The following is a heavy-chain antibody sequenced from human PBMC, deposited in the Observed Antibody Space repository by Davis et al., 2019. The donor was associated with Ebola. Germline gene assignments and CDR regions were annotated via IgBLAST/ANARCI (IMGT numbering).Heavy chain of an antibody. Sequence: GESLKISCAASGFTFSNFYIHWVRQTPGKGLVWVARIDPDGTGTNYADSVKGRFTISRDNAKNTLSLQLNSLRVEDTAVYYCVRDSGYYSHDYWGHGTLVTVSS. CDR2: IDPDGTGT. CDR3: VRDSGYYSHDY. V-gene: IGHV3-74*01. J-gene: IGHJ4*01. CDR1: GFTFSNFY. D-gene: IGHD5-12*01.